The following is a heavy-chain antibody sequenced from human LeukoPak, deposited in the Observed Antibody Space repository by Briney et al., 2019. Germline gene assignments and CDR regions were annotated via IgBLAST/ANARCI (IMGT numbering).Heavy chain of an antibody. Sequence: GGSLRLSCAASGFTCSSYGMHWVRQAPGKGLEWVAVIWYDGSNKYYADSVKGRFTISRDNSKNTLYLQMNSLRAEDTAVYYCARTNPGYNFDYWGQGTLVTVSS. D-gene: IGHD5-18*01. CDR3: ARTNPGYNFDY. CDR2: IWYDGSNK. CDR1: GFTCSSYG. V-gene: IGHV3-33*01. J-gene: IGHJ4*02.